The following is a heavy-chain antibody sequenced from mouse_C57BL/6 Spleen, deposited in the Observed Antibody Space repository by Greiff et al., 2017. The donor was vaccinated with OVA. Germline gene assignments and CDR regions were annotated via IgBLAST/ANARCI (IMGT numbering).Heavy chain of an antibody. J-gene: IGHJ4*01. D-gene: IGHD1-3*01. CDR2: IYPGDGDT. CDR3: ARTKRDAMDY. V-gene: IGHV1-82*01. Sequence: VQWVESGPELVKPGASVKISCKASGYAFSSSWMNWVKQRPGKGLEWIGRIYPGDGDTNYNGKFKGKATLTADKSSSTAYMQLSSLTSEDSAVYFCARTKRDAMDYWGQGTSVTVSS. CDR1: GYAFSSSW.